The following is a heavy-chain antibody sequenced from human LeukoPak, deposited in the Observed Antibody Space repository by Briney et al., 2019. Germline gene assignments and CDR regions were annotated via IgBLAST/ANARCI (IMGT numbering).Heavy chain of an antibody. CDR3: AKENPIVVVPAASRYYFDY. Sequence: PGGSLRLSCAASGFTFSSYAMSWVRQAPGKGLEWVSAISGSGGSTYYADSVKGRFTISRDNSKNTLYLQMNSLRAEDTAVYYCAKENPIVVVPAASRYYFDYWGQGTLVTVSS. D-gene: IGHD2-2*01. CDR2: ISGSGGST. CDR1: GFTFSSYA. J-gene: IGHJ4*02. V-gene: IGHV3-23*01.